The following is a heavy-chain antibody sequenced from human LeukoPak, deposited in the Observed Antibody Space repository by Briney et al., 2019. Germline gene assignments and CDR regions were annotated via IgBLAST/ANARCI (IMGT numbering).Heavy chain of an antibody. CDR3: ASSCSGGSCYSIAYGAFDI. Sequence: SETLSLTCTVSGSSISSYYWSWIRQPPGERLEWIGYIYYSGSTNYNPSLKSRVTLSLDTPKNQFSLKLSSVPAADTAVYYCASSCSGGSCYSIAYGAFDIWGQGTMVTVSS. J-gene: IGHJ3*02. V-gene: IGHV4-59*01. CDR2: IYYSGST. D-gene: IGHD2-15*01. CDR1: GSSISSYY.